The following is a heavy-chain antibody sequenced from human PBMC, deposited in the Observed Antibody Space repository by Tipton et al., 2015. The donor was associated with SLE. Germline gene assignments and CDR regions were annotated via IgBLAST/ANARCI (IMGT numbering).Heavy chain of an antibody. V-gene: IGHV4-34*01. D-gene: IGHD6-13*01. J-gene: IGHJ4*02. CDR2: INHSGST. CDR1: GGSFSGYY. CDR3: ARGLWGIAALPYDFDY. Sequence: TLSLTCAVYGGSFSGYYWSWIRQPPGKGLEWIGEINHSGSTNYNPSLKSRVTISVDTSKNQFSLKLSSVTAADTAVYYCARGLWGIAALPYDFDYWGQGTLVTVSS.